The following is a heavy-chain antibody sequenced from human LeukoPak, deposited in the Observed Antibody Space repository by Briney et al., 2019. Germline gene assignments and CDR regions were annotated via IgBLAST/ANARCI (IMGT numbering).Heavy chain of an antibody. CDR1: GGSISSGSYY. V-gene: IGHV4-61*02. Sequence: SQTLSLTCTVSGGSISSGSYYWSWIRQAAGKGLEWIGRIYTSGSTNYNPPLKSRVTISVDTSKNQFSLKLSSVTAADTAVYYCARAFHSGSYPDAFDIWGQGTMVTVSS. CDR2: IYTSGST. D-gene: IGHD1-26*01. CDR3: ARAFHSGSYPDAFDI. J-gene: IGHJ3*02.